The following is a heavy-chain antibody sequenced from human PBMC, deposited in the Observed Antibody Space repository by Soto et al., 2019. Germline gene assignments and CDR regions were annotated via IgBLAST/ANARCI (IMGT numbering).Heavy chain of an antibody. Sequence: ASVKVSCKTSGYTFTGHYIHWVRQAPQQGPEWMGEIGPESGATRYAEKFRGRVTMTMDTSITTIYMELRNLSPDDTAVYYCGRGRSGQIVIFYWGQGTPVTVSS. J-gene: IGHJ4*02. D-gene: IGHD1-26*01. CDR1: GYTFTGHY. CDR2: IGPESGAT. CDR3: GRGRSGQIVIFY. V-gene: IGHV1-2*02.